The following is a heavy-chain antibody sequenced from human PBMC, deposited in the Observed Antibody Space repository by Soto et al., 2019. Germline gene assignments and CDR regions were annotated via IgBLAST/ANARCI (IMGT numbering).Heavy chain of an antibody. D-gene: IGHD6-6*01. CDR2: ISSSISYI. V-gene: IGHV3-21*01. CDR1: GFSFSSYR. CDR3: ARDPISSIPPYYYYGMDV. J-gene: IGHJ6*02. Sequence: XGSLSLSCASCGFSFSSYRMNWVGQAPGKGLEWVSSISSSISYIYYADSVKGRFTISRDNAKNSLYLQMNSLRAEDTAVYYCARDPISSIPPYYYYGMDVWGQGTTVTVS.